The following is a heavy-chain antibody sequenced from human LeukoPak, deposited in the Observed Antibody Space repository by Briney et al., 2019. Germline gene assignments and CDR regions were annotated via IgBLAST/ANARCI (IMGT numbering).Heavy chain of an antibody. V-gene: IGHV1-2*02. Sequence: GASVKVSCKASGYTFTGYYMHWVRQAPGQGLEWMGWINPNSGGTNYAQKFQGRVTMTRDTSISTAYMELSRLRSDDTAVYYCARGLWGIAVADGAFDIWGQGTMVTVSS. D-gene: IGHD6-19*01. J-gene: IGHJ3*02. CDR2: INPNSGGT. CDR1: GYTFTGYY. CDR3: ARGLWGIAVADGAFDI.